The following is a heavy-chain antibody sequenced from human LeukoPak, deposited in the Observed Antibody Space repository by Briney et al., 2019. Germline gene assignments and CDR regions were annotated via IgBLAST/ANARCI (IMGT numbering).Heavy chain of an antibody. CDR3: ARVNFGMIVVGYDY. CDR1: GGTFSSYA. V-gene: IGHV1-18*01. D-gene: IGHD3-22*01. J-gene: IGHJ4*02. CDR2: ISAYNGNT. Sequence: ASVKVSCKASGGTFSSYAISWVRQAPGQGLEWMGWISAYNGNTNYAQKPQGRVTMTTDTSTSTAYMELRSLRSDDTAVYYCARVNFGMIVVGYDYWGQGTLVTVSS.